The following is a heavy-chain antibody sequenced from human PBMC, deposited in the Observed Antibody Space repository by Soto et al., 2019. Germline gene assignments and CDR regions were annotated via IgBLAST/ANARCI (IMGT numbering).Heavy chain of an antibody. CDR1: GYSFSGYY. D-gene: IGHD6-13*01. CDR2: INPNTDGT. CDR3: ARGRGQQMYDAFDI. J-gene: IGHJ3*02. V-gene: IGHV1-2*02. Sequence: ASVKVSCKASGYSFSGYYMHCVRQAPGQVLEWVGWINPNTDGTNSAQQFQGRVTMTRDTSISTAYMDLSRLRSDDTAIYYCARGRGQQMYDAFDIWGQGTTVTVSS.